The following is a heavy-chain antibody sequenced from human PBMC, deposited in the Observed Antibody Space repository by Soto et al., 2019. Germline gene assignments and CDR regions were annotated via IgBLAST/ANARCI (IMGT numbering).Heavy chain of an antibody. J-gene: IGHJ6*02. CDR2: INPNSGGT. Sequence: GASVKVSCKASGYTFTGYYRHWVRQAPGQGLEWMGWINPNSGGTNYAQKFQGWVTMTRDTSISTAYMELSRLRSDDTAVYYCAREFLAGVVVPAAMPADGYYYGMDVWGQGTTVTVSS. CDR3: AREFLAGVVVPAAMPADGYYYGMDV. CDR1: GYTFTGYY. D-gene: IGHD2-2*01. V-gene: IGHV1-2*04.